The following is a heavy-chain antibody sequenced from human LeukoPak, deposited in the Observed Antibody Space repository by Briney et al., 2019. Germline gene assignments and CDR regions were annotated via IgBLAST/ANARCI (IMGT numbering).Heavy chain of an antibody. D-gene: IGHD4-17*01. J-gene: IGHJ4*02. V-gene: IGHV3-23*01. CDR3: AKAPLDYGDSLSYFDY. CDR2: ISGSGGST. CDR1: GFTFSSYA. Sequence: PGGSLRLSCAASGFTFSSYAMSWVRQAPGKGLEWVSAISGSGGSTYYADSVKGRFTISRDNSKNTLYLQMNSLRAEDTAVYYCAKAPLDYGDSLSYFDYWGQGTLVTVSS.